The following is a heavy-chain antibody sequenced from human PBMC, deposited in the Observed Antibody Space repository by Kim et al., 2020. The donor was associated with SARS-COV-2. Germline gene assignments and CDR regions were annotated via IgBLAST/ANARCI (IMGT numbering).Heavy chain of an antibody. CDR2: INSDGSST. D-gene: IGHD2-2*02. Sequence: GGSLRLSCAASGFTFSSYWMHWVRQAPGKGLVWVSRINSDGSSTSYADSVKGRFTISRDNAKNTLYLQMNSLRAEDTAVYYCARDLVVPAAIGLSYYYYYGMDVWGQGTTVTVSS. CDR3: ARDLVVPAAIGLSYYYYYGMDV. V-gene: IGHV3-74*01. J-gene: IGHJ6*02. CDR1: GFTFSSYW.